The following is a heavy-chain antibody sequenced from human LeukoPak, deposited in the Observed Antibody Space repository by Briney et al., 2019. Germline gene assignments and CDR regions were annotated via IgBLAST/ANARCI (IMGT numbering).Heavy chain of an antibody. V-gene: IGHV3-74*01. D-gene: IGHD5-12*01. CDR2: INTDGSTT. J-gene: IGHJ4*02. Sequence: GGSLRLSCVGSGFTFSTYWMHWVRQAPGRGLVWVSGINTDGSTTSYADSVEGRFTTSRDNAKNTLYLQMSSLRAEDTAVYYCAKESGYDVDLEYWGQGALVTVSS. CDR1: GFTFSTYW. CDR3: AKESGYDVDLEY.